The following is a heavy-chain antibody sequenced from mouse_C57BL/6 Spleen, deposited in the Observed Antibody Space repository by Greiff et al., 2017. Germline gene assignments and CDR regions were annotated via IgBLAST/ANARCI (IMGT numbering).Heavy chain of an antibody. J-gene: IGHJ3*01. CDR2: IDPEDGDT. CDR1: GFNIKDYY. Sequence: EVQLQQSGAELVKPGASVKLSCTASGFNIKDYYMHWVKQRTEQGLEWIGRIDPEDGDTKYAPKFQGKATITADTSSNTAYLQLSSLTSEDTAVYYCEMGYYYGSSPWFADWGQGTLVTVSA. D-gene: IGHD1-1*01. V-gene: IGHV14-2*01. CDR3: EMGYYYGSSPWFAD.